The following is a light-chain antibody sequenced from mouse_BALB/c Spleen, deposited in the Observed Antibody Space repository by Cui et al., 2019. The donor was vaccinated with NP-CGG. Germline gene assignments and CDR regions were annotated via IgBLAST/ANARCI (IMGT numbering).Light chain of an antibody. CDR3: ALWYSNHWV. CDR1: TGAVTTSNY. V-gene: IGLV1*01. CDR2: GTN. J-gene: IGLJ1*01. Sequence: QPVVTQESAPTTSPGETVTLTCRSSTGAVTTSNYANWVQEKTDHLFTGLIGGTNNRVPGVPARFSGSLIGDKAALTITGAQTEDEAIYFCALWYSNHWVFGGGTKLTVL.